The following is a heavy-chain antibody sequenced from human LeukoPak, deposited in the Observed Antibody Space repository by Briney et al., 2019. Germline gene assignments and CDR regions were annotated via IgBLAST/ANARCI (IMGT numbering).Heavy chain of an antibody. CDR1: GGSISRYC. Sequence: SETLSLTCTVSGGSISRYCWNWIRQPPGKGLEWIGYIYYSGSTNYNPSLNSRVTISVDTSKNQFSLKLSSVTAADTAVYYRARYSSSSLGAGGFDYWGQGILVTVSS. CDR2: IYYSGST. J-gene: IGHJ4*02. V-gene: IGHV4-59*08. D-gene: IGHD6-6*01. CDR3: ARYSSSSLGAGGFDY.